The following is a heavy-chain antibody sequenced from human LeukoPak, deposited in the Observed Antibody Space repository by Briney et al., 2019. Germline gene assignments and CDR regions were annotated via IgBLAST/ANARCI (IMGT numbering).Heavy chain of an antibody. D-gene: IGHD3-10*01. CDR1: GYTFTGYY. J-gene: IGHJ3*02. CDR3: ARGGASITMVRGVIIPDAFDI. V-gene: IGHV1-2*02. Sequence: ASVKVSCKASGYTFTGYYMHWVRQAPGQGLEWMGWINPNSGGTNYAQKFQGRVTMTRDTSISTAYMELSRLRSDDTAVYYCARGGASITMVRGVIIPDAFDIRGQGTMVTVSS. CDR2: INPNSGGT.